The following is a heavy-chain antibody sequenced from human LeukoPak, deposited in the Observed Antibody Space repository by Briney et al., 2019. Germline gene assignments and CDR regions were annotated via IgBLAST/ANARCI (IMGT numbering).Heavy chain of an antibody. CDR3: AKDWEAVSGTPTAIDY. V-gene: IGHV3-23*01. Sequence: GGSLRLSCGASGFTFSRYAMSWVRQAPGKGLEWVSGISGTNGNTYYADSVKGRFTISRDNSKNTVYLQMNSLRAEDTALYYCAKDWEAVSGTPTAIDYWGRGTLVTVSP. J-gene: IGHJ4*02. CDR1: GFTFSRYA. D-gene: IGHD6-19*01. CDR2: ISGTNGNT.